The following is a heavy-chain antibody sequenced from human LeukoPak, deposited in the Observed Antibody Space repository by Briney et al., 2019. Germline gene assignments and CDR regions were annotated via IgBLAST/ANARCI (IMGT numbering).Heavy chain of an antibody. Sequence: ASVKVSCKASGYTFTSYYMHWVRQAPGQGLEWMGIINPSGGSTSYAQKFQGRVTMTRDTSTSTVYMELSSLRSEDTAVYYCARGFCSSTSCYGPYNWFDPWGQGTLVTVSS. J-gene: IGHJ5*02. D-gene: IGHD2-2*01. CDR1: GYTFTSYY. CDR3: ARGFCSSTSCYGPYNWFDP. V-gene: IGHV1-46*01. CDR2: INPSGGST.